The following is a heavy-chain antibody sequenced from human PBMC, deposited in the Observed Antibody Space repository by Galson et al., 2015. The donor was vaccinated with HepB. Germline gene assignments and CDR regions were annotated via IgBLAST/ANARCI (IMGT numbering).Heavy chain of an antibody. CDR1: GFTFSSYS. CDR2: ISGSGGST. CDR3: AKLVAAAGWLDPGFDY. Sequence: RLSCAASGFTFSSYSMNWVRQAPGKGLEWVSAISGSGGSTYYADSVKGRFTISRDNSKNTLYLQMNSLRAEDTAVYYCAKLVAAAGWLDPGFDYWGQGTLVTVSS. J-gene: IGHJ4*02. V-gene: IGHV3-23*01. D-gene: IGHD6-13*01.